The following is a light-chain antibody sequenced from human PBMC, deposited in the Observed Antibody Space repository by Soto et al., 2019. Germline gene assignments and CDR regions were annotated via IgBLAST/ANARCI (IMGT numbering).Light chain of an antibody. J-gene: IGKJ4*01. CDR2: GAY. V-gene: IGKV3-15*01. Sequence: EIVMTQSPATLSVSPGERATLSCRASQSVSSNLAWYQQKPGQAPRLLIYGAYTRATGIPARFSGSGSGTEFTLTISSLQSEDFAVYYCQQYIRWPLTFGGGTKVDIK. CDR3: QQYIRWPLT. CDR1: QSVSSN.